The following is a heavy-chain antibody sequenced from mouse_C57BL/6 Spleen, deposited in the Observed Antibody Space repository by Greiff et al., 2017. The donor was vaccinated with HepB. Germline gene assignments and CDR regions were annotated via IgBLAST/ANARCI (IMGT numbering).Heavy chain of an antibody. D-gene: IGHD2-2*01. J-gene: IGHJ1*03. V-gene: IGHV5-6*01. CDR1: GFTFSSYG. CDR2: ISSGGSYT. CDR3: ARQKGYGYDGYFDV. Sequence: EVKLMESGGDLVKPGGSLKLSCAASGFTFSSYGMSWVRQTPDKRLEWVATISSGGSYTYYPDSVKGRFTISRDNAKNTLYLQMSSLKSEDTAMYYCARQKGYGYDGYFDVWGTGTTVTVSS.